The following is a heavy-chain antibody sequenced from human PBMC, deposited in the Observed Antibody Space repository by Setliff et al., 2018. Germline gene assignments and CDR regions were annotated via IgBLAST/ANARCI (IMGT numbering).Heavy chain of an antibody. CDR1: GYTFTSYL. J-gene: IGHJ4*02. CDR2: IDPRGGRS. D-gene: IGHD5-18*01. CDR3: ARAPSVELVTIRTNSWFTY. V-gene: IGHV1-46*01. Sequence: ASVKVSCKASGYTFTSYLIHWVRQDPGQGLEWMGIIDPRGGRSTYAQKFQGRVTMTRDTSTSTAYMELRSLTSDDSAFYYCARAPSVELVTIRTNSWFTYWGQGTLVTVSS.